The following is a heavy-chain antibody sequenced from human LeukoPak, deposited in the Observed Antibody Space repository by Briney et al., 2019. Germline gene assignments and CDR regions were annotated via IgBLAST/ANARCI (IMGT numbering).Heavy chain of an antibody. CDR2: ITIDGSST. CDR1: GVTSRNSW. J-gene: IGHJ6*02. V-gene: IGHV3-74*03. Sequence: GESLRLSCVASGVTSRNSWMHWVRQAPGKGLVWVSRITIDGSSTTYADSVKGRFTISRDSAKNTLYLQMNSLRAEDTAVYYCTRDRFYAMDAWGQGTTVTVSS. CDR3: TRDRFYAMDA.